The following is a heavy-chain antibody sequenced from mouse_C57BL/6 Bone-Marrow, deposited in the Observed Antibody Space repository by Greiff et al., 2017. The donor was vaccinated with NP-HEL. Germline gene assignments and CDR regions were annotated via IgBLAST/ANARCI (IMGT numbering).Heavy chain of an antibody. V-gene: IGHV2-2*01. J-gene: IGHJ2*01. D-gene: IGHD1-1*01. CDR3: ARERYYYGSSSYYFDY. CDR1: GFSLTSYG. CDR2: IWSGGST. Sequence: VKLMESGPGLVQPSQSLSITCTVSGFSLTSYGVHWVRQSPGKGLEWLGVIWSGGSTDYNAAFISRLSISKDNSKSQVFFKMNSLQADDTAIYYCARERYYYGSSSYYFDYWGQGTTLTVSS.